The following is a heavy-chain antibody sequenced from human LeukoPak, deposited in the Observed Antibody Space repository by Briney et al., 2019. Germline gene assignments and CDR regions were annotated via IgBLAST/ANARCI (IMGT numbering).Heavy chain of an antibody. CDR2: INAGGGRT. CDR1: GFTFSSYD. J-gene: IGHJ4*02. Sequence: PGGSLRLSCAGSGFTFSSYDMSWVRQAPGKGLEWVSAINAGGGRTFYADSVKGRFTISRDNSKNTLYLPMNSLGAEDTALYYCAKALRMVTLRGFDYWGKGTRVTVSS. D-gene: IGHD2-21*02. CDR3: AKALRMVTLRGFDY. V-gene: IGHV3-23*01.